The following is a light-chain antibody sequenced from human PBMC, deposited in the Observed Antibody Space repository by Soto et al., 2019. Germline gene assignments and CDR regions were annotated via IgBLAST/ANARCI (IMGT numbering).Light chain of an antibody. V-gene: IGKV3-11*01. CDR2: DAS. CDR1: QSVSSY. CDR3: QQRSNWPPYVT. J-gene: IGKJ3*01. Sequence: EIVLTQSPATLSLSPGERATLSCRASQSVSSYLAWYQQKPGQAPRLLIYDASNRATGIPARFSGSGSGTDFTLTISSLEPEDFAVYYCQQRSNWPPYVTLGPGTKVDIK.